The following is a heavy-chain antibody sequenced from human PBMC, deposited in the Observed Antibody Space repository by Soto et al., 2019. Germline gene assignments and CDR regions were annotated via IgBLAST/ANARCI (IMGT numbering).Heavy chain of an antibody. V-gene: IGHV3-48*03. J-gene: IGHJ4*02. CDR3: ARDRLSMVGGITYFFDY. CDR2: ISTTSGAI. D-gene: IGHD3-10*01. CDR1: GFTFSSYE. Sequence: PGGSLRLSCEGSGFTFSSYEMNWVRQAPGKGLEWISYISTTSGAIFYADSVKGRFTISRDNSKNSLYLQMNSLRAEDTAVYYCARDRLSMVGGITYFFDYWGQGTTVTVYS.